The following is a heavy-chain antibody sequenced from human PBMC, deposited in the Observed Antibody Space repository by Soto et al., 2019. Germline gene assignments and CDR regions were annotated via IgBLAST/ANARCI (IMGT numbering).Heavy chain of an antibody. Sequence: QEQLVESGGGVVQPGTSLRLSCAVPGGIFHGYGMHWVRQAPGKGLEWVAMIRFDGSNEEYADSVKGRFTISSDNSKNTLYRQMNTLGAEDTAVYYCARDGIGGTVFRGYLDYWGRGTVVTVSS. CDR3: ARDGIGGTVFRGYLDY. CDR2: IRFDGSNE. J-gene: IGHJ4*02. D-gene: IGHD1-7*01. CDR1: GGIFHGYG. V-gene: IGHV3-33*01.